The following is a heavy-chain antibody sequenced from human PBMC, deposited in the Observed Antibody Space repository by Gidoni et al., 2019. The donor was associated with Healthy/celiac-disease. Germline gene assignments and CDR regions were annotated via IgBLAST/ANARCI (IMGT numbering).Heavy chain of an antibody. CDR1: GGTFSSYA. Sequence: QVQLVQSGAEVKKPGSSVKVSCTASGGTFSSYAISWVRQAPGQGLEWMGGIIPIFGTANYAQKFQGRVTITADESTSTAYMELSSLRSEDTAVYYCARRLYYYGSVAYYYYYMDVWGKGTTVTVSS. J-gene: IGHJ6*03. V-gene: IGHV1-69*01. CDR3: ARRLYYYGSVAYYYYYMDV. CDR2: IIPIFGTA. D-gene: IGHD3-10*01.